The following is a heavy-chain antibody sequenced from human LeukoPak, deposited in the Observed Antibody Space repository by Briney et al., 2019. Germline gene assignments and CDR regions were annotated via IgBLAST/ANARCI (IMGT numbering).Heavy chain of an antibody. J-gene: IGHJ4*02. Sequence: GASVKVSCKASGYTFTSYDINRVRQATGQGLEWMGWMKPNSGNTGYAQKFQGRVTMTRNTSISTAYMELSSLRSEETAVYYCARPPNFYYDSGVLAPLLDYGAREPLVPFP. V-gene: IGHV1-8*01. CDR2: MKPNSGNT. CDR1: GYTFTSYD. D-gene: IGHD3-22*01. CDR3: ARPPNFYYDSGVLAPLLDY.